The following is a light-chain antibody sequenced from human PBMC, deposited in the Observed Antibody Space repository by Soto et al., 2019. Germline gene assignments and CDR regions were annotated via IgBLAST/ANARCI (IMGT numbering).Light chain of an antibody. Sequence: EIVLTQSPGTLSLSPGERATLSCRASQSISSSHLAWYQQEPGQAPRLLIYGASNRATGVSDRFSDSGSGTDFTLTISRLEPEDFAVYYCHQFGSSPLTFGGGTKVEI. CDR2: GAS. CDR1: QSISSSH. V-gene: IGKV3-20*01. J-gene: IGKJ4*01. CDR3: HQFGSSPLT.